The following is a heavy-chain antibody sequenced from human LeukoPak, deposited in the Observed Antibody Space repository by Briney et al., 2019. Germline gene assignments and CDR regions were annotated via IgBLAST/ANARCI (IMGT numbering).Heavy chain of an antibody. CDR2: IYTSGST. V-gene: IGHV4-61*02. Sequence: PSQTLSLTCTVSGGSISSGSYYWSWIRQPAGKGLEWIGRIYTSGSTNYNPSLKSRVTISVDTSKNQFSLKLSSVTAADTAVYYCAREGGGLRTKTTFDYWGQGTLVTVSS. CDR3: AREGGGLRTKTTFDY. J-gene: IGHJ4*02. CDR1: GGSISSGSYY. D-gene: IGHD1/OR15-1a*01.